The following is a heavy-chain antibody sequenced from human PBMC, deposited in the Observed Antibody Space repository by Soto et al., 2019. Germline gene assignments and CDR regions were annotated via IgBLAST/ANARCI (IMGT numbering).Heavy chain of an antibody. V-gene: IGHV4-61*01. CDR3: ARGPWAACFDY. J-gene: IGHJ4*02. Sequence: QVQLQESGPGLVKPSETLSLTCTVSGGSVSSGSYYWSWIRQPPGKGLEWIGYIYYSGSTNYNPSLKRRVTLSADTYKNQSSLKLTSVTAADTAMYCCARGPWAACFDYWGQGILVTVSS. CDR2: IYYSGST. CDR1: GGSVSSGSYY. D-gene: IGHD6-13*01.